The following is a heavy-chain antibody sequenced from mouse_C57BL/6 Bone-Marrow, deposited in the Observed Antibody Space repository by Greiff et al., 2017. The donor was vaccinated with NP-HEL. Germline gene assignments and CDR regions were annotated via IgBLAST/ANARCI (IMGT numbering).Heavy chain of an antibody. CDR2: IRLKSDNYAT. V-gene: IGHV6-3*01. D-gene: IGHD2-3*01. Sequence: EVHLVESGGGLVQPGGSMKLSCVASGFTFSNYWMNWVRQSPEKGLEWVAQIRLKSDNYATHYAESVKGRFTISRDDSKSSVYLQMNNLRAEDTGIYYCTEGDGWNYFDYWGQGTTLTVSS. CDR1: GFTFSNYW. CDR3: TEGDGWNYFDY. J-gene: IGHJ2*01.